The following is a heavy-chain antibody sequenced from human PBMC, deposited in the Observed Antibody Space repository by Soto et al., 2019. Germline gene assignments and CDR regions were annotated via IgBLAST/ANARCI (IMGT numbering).Heavy chain of an antibody. V-gene: IGHV5-51*01. CDR2: IYPGDSDT. J-gene: IGHJ5*02. Sequence: GESLKISCKGSGYSFSNYWIHWVRQMPGKGLELMGIIYPGDSDTRYSPSFQGQVTISADKSISTAYLQWSSLKASDSAMYYCSKSHDWGGGYNWFDPWGQGTLVTVSS. CDR1: GYSFSNYW. CDR3: SKSHDWGGGYNWFDP. D-gene: IGHD2-21*01.